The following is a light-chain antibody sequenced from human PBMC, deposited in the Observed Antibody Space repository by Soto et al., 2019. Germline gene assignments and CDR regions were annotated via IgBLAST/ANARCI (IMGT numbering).Light chain of an antibody. Sequence: DIQMSPSPSPPLAFVGGRVTTPCRGSQSISSWLAWYQQKPGKAPTLLIYDASSLESGVPSRFSGSGSGTEFTLTIRSLQPDDFATYYCQQYNSYSPITFGQGTRLEIK. CDR3: QQYNSYSPIT. V-gene: IGKV1-5*01. CDR2: DAS. CDR1: QSISSW. J-gene: IGKJ5*01.